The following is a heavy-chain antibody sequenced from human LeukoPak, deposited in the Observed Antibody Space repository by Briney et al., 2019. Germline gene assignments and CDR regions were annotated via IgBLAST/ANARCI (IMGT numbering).Heavy chain of an antibody. D-gene: IGHD3-10*01. V-gene: IGHV1-69*04. CDR3: ARDRWGYYGSGSYYNPPYYYYGMDV. Sequence: SVKVSCKASGGTFSSYAISWVRQAPGQGLEWMGRIIPILGIANYAQKFQGRVTITADKPTSTAYMELSSLRSEDTAVYYCARDRWGYYGSGSYYNPPYYYYGMDVWGQGTTVTVSS. CDR2: IIPILGIA. CDR1: GGTFSSYA. J-gene: IGHJ6*02.